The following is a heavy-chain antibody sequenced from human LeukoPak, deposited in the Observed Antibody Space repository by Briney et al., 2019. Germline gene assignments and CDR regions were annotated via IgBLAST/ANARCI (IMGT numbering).Heavy chain of an antibody. CDR2: IYHSGST. J-gene: IGHJ6*03. CDR3: ARSRPYYYHYVDV. Sequence: ASETLSLTCTVSGFSITRGDYWGWSRQPPGKGLGWIGAIYHSGSTYYNPSLKSRVAISVDTSKTQFSLRLSSVSAADTAVYYCARSRPYYYHYVDVWGKGTTVTVSS. CDR1: GFSITRGDY. V-gene: IGHV4-38-2*02.